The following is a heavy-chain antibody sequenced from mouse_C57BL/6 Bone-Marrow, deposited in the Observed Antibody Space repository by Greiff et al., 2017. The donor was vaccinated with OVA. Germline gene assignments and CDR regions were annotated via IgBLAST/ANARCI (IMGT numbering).Heavy chain of an antibody. D-gene: IGHD1-1*01. CDR2: IDPSASYT. CDR3: ASSYYYGSSYGYFDV. CDR1: GYTFTSYW. Sequence: QVQLQQPGAELVMPGASVKLSCKASGYTFTSYWMHWVKQRPGQGLEWIGEIDPSASYTNYNQKFKGKSTLTVDKSSSTAYMQLSSLTSEDSAVYYCASSYYYGSSYGYFDVWGTGTTVTVSS. J-gene: IGHJ1*03. V-gene: IGHV1-69*01.